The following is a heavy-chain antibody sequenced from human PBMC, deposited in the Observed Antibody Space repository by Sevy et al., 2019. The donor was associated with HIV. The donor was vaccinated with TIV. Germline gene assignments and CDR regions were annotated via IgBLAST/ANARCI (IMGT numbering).Heavy chain of an antibody. J-gene: IGHJ4*02. Sequence: GGSLRLSCAASGFTFSTYAMYWVRQAPGKGLEWVAVISDDGNNKHYADSVKGRFTVSRDNSKNTLYLQMNSLRADDTAVYYSAGHYYDSTGYYFPLDYWGQGTLVTVSS. D-gene: IGHD3-22*01. CDR2: ISDDGNNK. V-gene: IGHV3-30*04. CDR3: AGHYYDSTGYYFPLDY. CDR1: GFTFSTYA.